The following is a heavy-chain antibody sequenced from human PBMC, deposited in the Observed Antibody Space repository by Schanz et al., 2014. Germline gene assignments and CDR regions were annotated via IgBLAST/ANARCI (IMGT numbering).Heavy chain of an antibody. Sequence: VQLVESGGGVVQPGRSLRLSCATSGLNFDYYGMNWVRQAPGKGLEWVSGISGSGGSTYDADSVKGRFTISRDNSRNTVYLQMSSLRAEDTAVYYCVKDDRGDVVVVAANYWGQGAQVIVSS. CDR3: VKDDRGDVVVVAANY. CDR1: GLNFDYYG. D-gene: IGHD2-15*01. CDR2: ISGSGGST. J-gene: IGHJ4*02. V-gene: IGHV3-23*04.